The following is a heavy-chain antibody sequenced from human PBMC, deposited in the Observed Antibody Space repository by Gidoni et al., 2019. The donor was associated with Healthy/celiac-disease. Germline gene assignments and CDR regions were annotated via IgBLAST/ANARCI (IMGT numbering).Heavy chain of an antibody. CDR3: ARDLASYSSGWYFFDY. D-gene: IGHD6-19*01. V-gene: IGHV1-46*01. CDR2: INPSGGST. J-gene: IGHJ4*02. CDR1: GYTFTSYY. Sequence: QVQLVQSGAEVKKPGASVKVSCKASGYTFTSYYMHWVRQAPGQGLEWMGIINPSGGSTSYAQKFQGRVTMTRDTSTSTVYMELSSLRSEDTAVYYCARDLASYSSGWYFFDYWGQGTLVTVSS.